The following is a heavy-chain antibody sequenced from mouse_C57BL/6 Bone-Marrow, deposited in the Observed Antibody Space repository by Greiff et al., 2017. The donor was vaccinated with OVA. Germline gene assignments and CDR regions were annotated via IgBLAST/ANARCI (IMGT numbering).Heavy chain of an antibody. CDR2: IYPGGGYT. V-gene: IGHV1-63*01. J-gene: IGHJ1*03. Sequence: QVQLKQSGAELVRPGTSVKMSCKASGYTFTNYWIGWAKQRPGYGLEWIGDIYPGGGYTNYNEKFKGKATLTADKSSSTAYMQFSSLTSEDSAIYYCAREVRGYWYFDVWGTGTTVTVSS. CDR1: GYTFTNYW. CDR3: AREVRGYWYFDV. D-gene: IGHD3-2*02.